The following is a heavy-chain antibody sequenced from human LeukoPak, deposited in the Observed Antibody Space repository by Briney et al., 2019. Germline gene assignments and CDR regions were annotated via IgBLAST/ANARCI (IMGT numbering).Heavy chain of an antibody. Sequence: GSLRLSCAASGFTSSSYEMKWVRHAPGEGLEWVSYISSSGSTIYYADSVKGRFTISRDNAKNSLYLQMNSQRAEDTAVYYCAELGITMIGGVWGKGTTVTISS. D-gene: IGHD3-10*02. CDR1: GFTSSSYE. J-gene: IGHJ6*04. CDR2: ISSSGSTI. CDR3: AELGITMIGGV. V-gene: IGHV3-48*03.